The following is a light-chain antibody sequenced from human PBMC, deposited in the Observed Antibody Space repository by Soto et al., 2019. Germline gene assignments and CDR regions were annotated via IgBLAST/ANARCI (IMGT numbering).Light chain of an antibody. J-gene: IGLJ2*01. CDR3: NSYSTTSALVV. CDR2: DVS. V-gene: IGLV2-14*01. CDR1: SSDVGGYDH. Sequence: QSALTQPASVSGSPGQSITISCTGTSSDVGGYDHVSWFQQHPGKVPRLLIYDVSRRPSGTSDRFSGSKSANTASLTISGLQAADEADYYCNSYSTTSALVVFGGGTKVTVL.